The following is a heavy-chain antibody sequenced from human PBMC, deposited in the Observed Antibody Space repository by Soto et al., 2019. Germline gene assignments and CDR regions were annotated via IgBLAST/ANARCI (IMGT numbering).Heavy chain of an antibody. CDR1: GGSISRGDSY. CDR2: IYYSGST. V-gene: IGHV4-30-4*01. Sequence: SETLSLTCTVSGGSISRGDSYRSWIRQPPGKGPEWVGYIYYSGSTYYNPSLKSRVTISVDTSKNQFSLKLSSVTAADTAVYYCARDGSYGSYDYWGQGTLVTVSS. CDR3: ARDGSYGSYDY. D-gene: IGHD3-10*01. J-gene: IGHJ4*02.